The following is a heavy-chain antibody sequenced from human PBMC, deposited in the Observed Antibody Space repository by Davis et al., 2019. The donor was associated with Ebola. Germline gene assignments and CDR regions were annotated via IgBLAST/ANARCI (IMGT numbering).Heavy chain of an antibody. Sequence: GGSLRLSCAASGFTFSSYGMHWVRQAPGKGLEWVAVIWYDGSNKYYADSVKGRFTISRDNSQNTLYLQMDSLRAEDTAVYYCARDRDSYFDYWGQGTLVAASS. CDR1: GFTFSSYG. V-gene: IGHV3-33*01. CDR2: IWYDGSNK. D-gene: IGHD5-24*01. J-gene: IGHJ4*01. CDR3: ARDRDSYFDY.